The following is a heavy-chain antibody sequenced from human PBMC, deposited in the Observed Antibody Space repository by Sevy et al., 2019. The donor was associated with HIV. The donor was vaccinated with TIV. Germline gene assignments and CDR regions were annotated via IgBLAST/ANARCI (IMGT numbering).Heavy chain of an antibody. Sequence: SETLSLTCTVSGFSISSDYYWDWIRQPPGKGLEWIGSIYDGGSTYSNPSLKSRVTISIDTSKNKVSLKLSSLTAADTAVYYCARDYYGSGSYYEFVYWGQGTLVTVSS. CDR1: GFSISSDYY. D-gene: IGHD3-10*01. V-gene: IGHV4-38-2*02. J-gene: IGHJ4*02. CDR2: IYDGGST. CDR3: ARDYYGSGSYYEFVY.